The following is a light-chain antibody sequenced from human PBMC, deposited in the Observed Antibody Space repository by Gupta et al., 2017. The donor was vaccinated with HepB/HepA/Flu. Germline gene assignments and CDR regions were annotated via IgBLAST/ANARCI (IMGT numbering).Light chain of an antibody. V-gene: IGKV2-28*01. CDR2: LGS. CDR1: QSLLHSNGRNY. Sequence: DIVMTQSPLSLPVTPGEPAPISCRSSQSLLHSNGRNYLDWYLQKPGQSPQLLISLGSNRASGVPDRFSGSGSGTDFTLKISRVEAEDVGIYYCMQALQTSYTFGQGTKLEIK. CDR3: MQALQTSYT. J-gene: IGKJ2*01.